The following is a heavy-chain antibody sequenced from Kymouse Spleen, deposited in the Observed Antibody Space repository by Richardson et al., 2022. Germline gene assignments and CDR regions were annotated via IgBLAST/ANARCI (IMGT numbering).Heavy chain of an antibody. V-gene: IGHV3-23*04. Sequence: EVQLVESGGGLVQPGGSLRLSCAASGFTFSSYAMSWVRQAPGKGLEWVSAISGSGGSTYYADSVKGRFTISRDNSKNTLYLQMNSLRAEDTAVYYCAKEKSIAAQSFYHYYYYGMDVWGQGTTVTVSS. CDR3: AKEKSIAAQSFYHYYYYGMDV. D-gene: IGHD6-6*01. J-gene: IGHJ6*02. CDR2: ISGSGGST. CDR1: GFTFSSYA.